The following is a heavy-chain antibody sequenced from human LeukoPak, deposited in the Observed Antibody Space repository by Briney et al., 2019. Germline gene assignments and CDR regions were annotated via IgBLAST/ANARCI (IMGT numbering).Heavy chain of an antibody. J-gene: IGHJ4*02. CDR2: IKQGGSEK. CDR1: GFTFSSYW. CDR3: ASGLELDY. Sequence: GGSLRLSCAASGFTFSSYWMMWVPQAPGKGLEGVANIKQGGSEKNYVDSVRRLFTISRDNAKNSLYLQMNSLRAEDTAVYYCASGLELDYWGQGTLVTVSS. V-gene: IGHV3-7*03.